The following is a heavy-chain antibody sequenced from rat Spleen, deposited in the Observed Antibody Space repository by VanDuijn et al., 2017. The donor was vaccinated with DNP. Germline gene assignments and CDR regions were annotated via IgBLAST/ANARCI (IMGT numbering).Heavy chain of an antibody. V-gene: IGHV2-32*01. J-gene: IGHJ2*01. D-gene: IGHD1-7*01. CDR3: ARGDYSY. CDR1: GFSLTSYH. CDR2: MWSNGDT. Sequence: QVQLKESGPGLVQPSQTLSLTCTVSGFSLTSYHVHWVRQPPGKGLEWMVVMWSNGDTSYNSVLKSRLSISRDTSKSQVFLKMNGLQTEDTATYYCARGDYSYWGQGVMVTVSS.